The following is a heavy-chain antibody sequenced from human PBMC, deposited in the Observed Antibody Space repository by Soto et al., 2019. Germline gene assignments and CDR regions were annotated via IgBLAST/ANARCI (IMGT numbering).Heavy chain of an antibody. D-gene: IGHD5-12*01. CDR3: ARPSNGYSGYDYRRSYYYALDV. J-gene: IGHJ6*02. CDR1: VATYS. CDR2: IYPLNSET. V-gene: IGHV5-51*01. Sequence: PGESLKISCKGAVATYSIAWVRQLPLKGLEWMGIIYPLNSETRYSPSFQGQVTISADKSIDTAYLQWSSLKASDTATYYCARPSNGYSGYDYRRSYYYALDVWGQGTTVTVSS.